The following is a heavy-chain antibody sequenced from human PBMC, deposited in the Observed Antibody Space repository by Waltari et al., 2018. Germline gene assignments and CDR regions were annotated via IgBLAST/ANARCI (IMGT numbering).Heavy chain of an antibody. CDR3: ARDLRDFIKLPPSLPDALYFDF. V-gene: IGHV1-2*02. J-gene: IGHJ4*02. D-gene: IGHD2-2*01. CDR1: GYNFNAYY. CDR2: IDPNTGGT. Sequence: QVHLVQSGAEVKKPGASVKVSCKASGYNFNAYYTYWLRQIPGQGLEWMGWIDPNTGGTNYAQKFRGRAAMTRDTSIRTAYLELSGLTSADTAIYYCARDLRDFIKLPPSLPDALYFDFWGQGTL.